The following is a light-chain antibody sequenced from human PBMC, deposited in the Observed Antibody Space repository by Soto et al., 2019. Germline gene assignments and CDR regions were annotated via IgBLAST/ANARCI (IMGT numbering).Light chain of an antibody. Sequence: AIRMTQSPSSLSASTGDRATITCRASQGISSYLAWYQQKPGKAPKLLIYAASTLQSGVPSRFSGSGSGTDFTLTISCLQSEDFATYYCQQYYSYPLFTFGPGTKVDIK. CDR3: QQYYSYPLFT. V-gene: IGKV1-8*01. CDR1: QGISSY. J-gene: IGKJ3*01. CDR2: AAS.